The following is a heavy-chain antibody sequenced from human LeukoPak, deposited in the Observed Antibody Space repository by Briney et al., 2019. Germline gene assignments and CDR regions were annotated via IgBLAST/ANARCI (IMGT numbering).Heavy chain of an antibody. CDR2: IYYSGST. J-gene: IGHJ6*04. CDR3: ARDRGVVPAANPFFYYYYGMDV. CDR1: GGSIRGYY. D-gene: IGHD2-2*01. V-gene: IGHV4-59*01. Sequence: PSETLSLTCTVSGGSIRGYYLSWIRQPPGKGLEWIGYIYYSGSTNYNPSLKSRVTISVDTSKNQFSLKLSSVTAADTAVYYCARDRGVVPAANPFFYYYYGMDVWGKGTTVTVSS.